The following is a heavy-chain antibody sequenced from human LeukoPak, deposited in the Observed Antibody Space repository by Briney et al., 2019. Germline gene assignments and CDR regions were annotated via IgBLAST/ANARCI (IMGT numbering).Heavy chain of an antibody. D-gene: IGHD3-9*01. Sequence: PSETLSLTCIVSGGSINSHYWSWIRQPPGKGLEWIGDIHYTGTTKYNPSVKSRVTISIDTSKNQFSLKLSSVTAADTAVYYCARESAYDILTRTYYFDYWGQGTLVTVSS. J-gene: IGHJ4*02. CDR2: IHYTGTT. V-gene: IGHV4-59*11. CDR3: ARESAYDILTRTYYFDY. CDR1: GGSINSHY.